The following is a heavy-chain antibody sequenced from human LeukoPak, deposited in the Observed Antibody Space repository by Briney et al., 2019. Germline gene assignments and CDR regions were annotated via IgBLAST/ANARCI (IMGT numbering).Heavy chain of an antibody. CDR3: ASGPDIVATWGAFDI. CDR1: GFTFSSYL. J-gene: IGHJ3*02. Sequence: PGGSLRLSCAASGFTFSSYLMSWVRQAPGKGLEWVTNIKQDGSEKYYVDSVKGRFTISRDNAKNSLYLQMNSLRAEDTAVYYCASGPDIVATWGAFDIWGQGTMVTVSS. CDR2: IKQDGSEK. V-gene: IGHV3-7*01. D-gene: IGHD5-12*01.